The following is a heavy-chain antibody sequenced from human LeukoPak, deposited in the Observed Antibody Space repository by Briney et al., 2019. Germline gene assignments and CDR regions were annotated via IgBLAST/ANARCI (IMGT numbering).Heavy chain of an antibody. D-gene: IGHD2-8*01. J-gene: IGHJ6*03. CDR1: GFTFSDYG. CDR2: IRYDGINK. V-gene: IGHV3-30*02. Sequence: GGSLRLSCAASGFTFSDYGMHWVRQAPGKGLEWVAFIRYDGINKYYADSVQGRFSISRDSSKNILYLQMNSLRAEDTAVYYCAKDRCSNGIGCYYYYMDVWGKGTTVTISS. CDR3: AKDRCSNGIGCYYYYMDV.